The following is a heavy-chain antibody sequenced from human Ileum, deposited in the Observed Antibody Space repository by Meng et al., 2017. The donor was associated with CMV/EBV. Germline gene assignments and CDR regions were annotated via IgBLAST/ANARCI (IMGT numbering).Heavy chain of an antibody. CDR1: YA. CDR2: LIPILGIA. V-gene: IGHV1-69*10. D-gene: IGHD2-2*01. J-gene: IGHJ4*02. Sequence: YAISWVRQAPGQGLGWMGGLIPILGIANYAQKFQGRVTITADKSTSTAYMELSSLRSEDTAVYYCARDLSLRYCSSTSCFPLYFDYWGQGTLVTVSS. CDR3: ARDLSLRYCSSTSCFPLYFDY.